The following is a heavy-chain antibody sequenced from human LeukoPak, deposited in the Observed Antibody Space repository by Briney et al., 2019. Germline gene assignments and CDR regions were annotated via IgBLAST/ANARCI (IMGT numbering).Heavy chain of an antibody. Sequence: GGSLRLSCAASGFTFSSYAMNWVRQAPGKGLEWVSAISGSGGSTYYADSVKGRFTISRDNSKNTLYLQMNSLRAEDTAVYYCAKDYRGDLRVYYFDYWGQGTLVTVSS. CDR3: AKDYRGDLRVYYFDY. V-gene: IGHV3-23*01. CDR2: ISGSGGST. D-gene: IGHD6-13*01. J-gene: IGHJ4*02. CDR1: GFTFSSYA.